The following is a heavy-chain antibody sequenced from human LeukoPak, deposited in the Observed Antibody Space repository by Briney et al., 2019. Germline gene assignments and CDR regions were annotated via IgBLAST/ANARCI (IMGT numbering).Heavy chain of an antibody. V-gene: IGHV1-24*01. CDR2: FDPGDGET. D-gene: IGHD5-24*01. J-gene: IGHJ3*02. Sequence: ASVKVSCKVSGYTLTELSMHWVRQAPGKGLEWMGGFDPGDGETIYAQKFQGRVTMTEDTSTDTAYMELSSLRSEDTAVYYCAFWGWLQSDDAFDIWGQGTMVTVSS. CDR1: GYTLTELS. CDR3: AFWGWLQSDDAFDI.